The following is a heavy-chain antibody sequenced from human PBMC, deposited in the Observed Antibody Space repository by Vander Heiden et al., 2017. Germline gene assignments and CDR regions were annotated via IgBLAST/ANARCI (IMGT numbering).Heavy chain of an antibody. V-gene: IGHV3-21*01. D-gene: IGHD2-15*01. CDR1: GFTFSSYS. CDR2: ISSSSSYI. CDR3: ARVGCSGGSCSDWYFDL. Sequence: EVQLVESGGGLVKPGGSRRLPCAASGFTFSSYSMNWVRQAPGKGREWVSDISSSSSYIYYADSVKGRFTISRDNAKNSLYLQMNSLRAEDTAGYYCARVGCSGGSCSDWYFDLWGRGTLVTVSS. J-gene: IGHJ2*01.